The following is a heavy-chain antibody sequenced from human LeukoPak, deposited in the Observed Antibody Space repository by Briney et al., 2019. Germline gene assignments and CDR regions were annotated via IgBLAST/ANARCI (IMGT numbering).Heavy chain of an antibody. Sequence: SQTLSLICTVSGGSISSGGYYWSWIRQPPGKGLEWIGYIYHSGSTYYNPSLKSRVTISVDRSKNQFSLKLSSVTAADTAVYYCAREGQTMTTVEGYWGQGTLVTVSS. CDR2: IYHSGST. CDR1: GGSISSGGYY. J-gene: IGHJ4*02. CDR3: AREGQTMTTVEGY. D-gene: IGHD4-11*01. V-gene: IGHV4-30-2*01.